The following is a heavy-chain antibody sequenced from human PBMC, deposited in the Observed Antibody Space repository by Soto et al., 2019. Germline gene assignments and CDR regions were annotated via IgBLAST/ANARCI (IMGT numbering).Heavy chain of an antibody. CDR1: GFTFSYYG. Sequence: QVQLVESGGGVVQPGKSLRLSCAASGFTFSYYGLHWVRHAPGKGLEWMAGISYDGSNRYYGDSVKGRFSISRDNPNNTLYLQMNSLRDEDTAVYYCAKGGRIPTSSVDYWGQGTLVTVSS. CDR2: ISYDGSNR. V-gene: IGHV3-30*18. CDR3: AKGGRIPTSSVDY. J-gene: IGHJ4*02. D-gene: IGHD2-2*01.